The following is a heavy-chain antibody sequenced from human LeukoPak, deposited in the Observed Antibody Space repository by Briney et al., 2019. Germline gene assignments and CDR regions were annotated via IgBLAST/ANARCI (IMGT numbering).Heavy chain of an antibody. J-gene: IGHJ6*03. CDR3: ARGPLTEGYYYYMDV. CDR2: INHSGST. V-gene: IGHV4-34*01. CDR1: GGSFSGYS. Sequence: SETLSLTCAVYGGSFSGYSWSWIRQPPGKGLEGIGEINHSGSTNYNPSLKSRVTISVDTSKNQFSLKLSSVTAADTAVYYCARGPLTEGYYYYMDVWGKGTTVTVSS. D-gene: IGHD4-11*01.